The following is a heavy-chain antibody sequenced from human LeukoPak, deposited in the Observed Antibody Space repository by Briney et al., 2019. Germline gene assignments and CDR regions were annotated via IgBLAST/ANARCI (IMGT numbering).Heavy chain of an antibody. CDR3: ARDRVGLRYFDLEDDY. D-gene: IGHD3-9*01. V-gene: IGHV3-21*01. CDR1: GFTFSSYS. Sequence: PGGSLRLSCAASGFTFSSYSMNWVRQAPGKGLEWVSSISSSSSYIYYADSVKGRFTISRDNAKNSLYLQMNSLRAEDTAVYYCARDRVGLRYFDLEDDYWGQGTLVTVSS. CDR2: ISSSSSYI. J-gene: IGHJ4*02.